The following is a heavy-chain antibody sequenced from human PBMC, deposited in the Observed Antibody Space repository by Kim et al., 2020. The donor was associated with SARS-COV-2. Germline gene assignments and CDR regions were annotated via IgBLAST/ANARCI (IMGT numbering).Heavy chain of an antibody. D-gene: IGHD2-15*01. CDR1: GFTFSSYG. V-gene: IGHV3-30*18. CDR3: AKDLNYCSGGSCYYMDV. Sequence: GGSLRLSCAASGFTFSSYGMHWVRQAPGKGLEWVAVISYDGSNKQYAGSVKGRFTISRDNSKNTLYLQMNSLRAEDTAVYYCAKDLNYCSGGSCYYMDVWGKGTTVSASS. CDR2: ISYDGSNK. J-gene: IGHJ6*03.